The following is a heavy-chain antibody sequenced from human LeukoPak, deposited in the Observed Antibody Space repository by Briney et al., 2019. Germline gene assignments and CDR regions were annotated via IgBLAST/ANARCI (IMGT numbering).Heavy chain of an antibody. Sequence: ASVKVSCKASGYTFTGYYMHWVRQAPGQGLEWMGWINPNSGGTNYAQKFQGRVTLSRDTSTSTAYMGLTRLTSDDTAVYYCARARYDILPGYYRFYYYGIDVWGQGTTVTVSS. CDR2: INPNSGGT. D-gene: IGHD3-9*01. J-gene: IGHJ6*02. CDR3: ARARYDILPGYYRFYYYGIDV. V-gene: IGHV1-2*02. CDR1: GYTFTGYY.